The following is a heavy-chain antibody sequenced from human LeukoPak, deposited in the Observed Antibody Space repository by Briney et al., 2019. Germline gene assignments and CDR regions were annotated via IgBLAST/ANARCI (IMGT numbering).Heavy chain of an antibody. CDR2: IKTDGSAK. CDR1: GFTFSGHW. V-gene: IGHV3-7*01. CDR3: ARHGDYNFDY. D-gene: IGHD4-17*01. J-gene: IGHJ4*02. Sequence: GGSLRLSCAASGFTFSGHWMGWVRQAPGKGLEWVANIKTDGSAKYYVDYVKGRFTISRDNAKNSLYLLMNSLRAEDTAVYYCARHGDYNFDYWGQGTLVTVSS.